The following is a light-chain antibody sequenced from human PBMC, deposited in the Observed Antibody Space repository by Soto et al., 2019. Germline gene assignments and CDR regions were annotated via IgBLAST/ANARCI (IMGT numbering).Light chain of an antibody. CDR2: LDRSGSY. CDR1: SGHSTYI. CDR3: ETWYSNPHKV. V-gene: IGLV4-60*02. Sequence: QAVLTQSSSASASLGSSVKLTCILSSGHSTYIIAWHQQQPGKAPRFLMTLDRSGSYNRGSGVPDRFSGSSSGADRYLSISNPQFEDEGDYYCETWYSNPHKVFGGGTKLTVL. J-gene: IGLJ3*02.